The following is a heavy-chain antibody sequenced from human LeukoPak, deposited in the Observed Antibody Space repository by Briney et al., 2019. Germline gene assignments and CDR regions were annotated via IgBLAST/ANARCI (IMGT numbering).Heavy chain of an antibody. V-gene: IGHV4-34*01. D-gene: IGHD2-2*01. CDR2: INHSGST. J-gene: IGHJ5*02. CDR1: GESFSGYY. Sequence: PSETLFLTCAVYGESFSGYYWSWTRQPPGKGLEWIGEINHSGSTNYNPSLKSRVTISVDTSKNQFSLKLSSVTAADTAVYYCARRSTDIVVVPAAMWFDPWGQGTLVTVSS. CDR3: ARRSTDIVVVPAAMWFDP.